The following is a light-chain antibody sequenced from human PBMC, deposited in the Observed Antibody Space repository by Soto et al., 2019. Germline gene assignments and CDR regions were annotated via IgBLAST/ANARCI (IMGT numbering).Light chain of an antibody. CDR3: MQALQTPRT. J-gene: IGKJ1*01. V-gene: IGKV2-28*01. CDR1: QSLLHSNGYNY. CDR2: LGS. Sequence: DIVMTQSPLSLPVTPGEPASISCRSSQSLLHSNGYNYLDWYLQKPGQSPQLLIYLGSNRASGVPDRFGGSGSGTDFTLKISRVEAEDVGVYYCMQALQTPRTFGQGT.